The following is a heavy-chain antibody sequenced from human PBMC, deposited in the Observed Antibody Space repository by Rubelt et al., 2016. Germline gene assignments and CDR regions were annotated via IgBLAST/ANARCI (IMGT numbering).Heavy chain of an antibody. CDR1: GFTFSSYA. CDR2: ISYDGSNK. CDR3: ARDLRTSGYSYGKELPVSYYYGMDV. Sequence: QVQLVESGGGVVQPGRSLRLSCAASGFTFSSYAMHWVRQAPGKGLEWVAVISYDGSNKYYADSVKGQFTISRDNSKNTLYLQMNSLRAEDTAVYYCARDLRTSGYSYGKELPVSYYYGMDVWGQGTTVTVSS. J-gene: IGHJ6*02. V-gene: IGHV3-30*04. D-gene: IGHD5-18*01.